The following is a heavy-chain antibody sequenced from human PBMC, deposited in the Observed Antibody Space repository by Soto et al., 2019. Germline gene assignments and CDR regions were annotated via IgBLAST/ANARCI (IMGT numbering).Heavy chain of an antibody. D-gene: IGHD6-13*01. J-gene: IGHJ6*02. Sequence: QVQLVQSGAEVKKPGSSVKVSCKASGGTFSSYTISWVRQAPGQGLEWMGRIIPILGIANYAQKFQGRVTITANKPTSTAYMELSSLRSEDAAVYFCASAIAAAGTEYYGMDVWGQGTTVTVSS. CDR3: ASAIAAAGTEYYGMDV. V-gene: IGHV1-69*02. CDR2: IIPILGIA. CDR1: GGTFSSYT.